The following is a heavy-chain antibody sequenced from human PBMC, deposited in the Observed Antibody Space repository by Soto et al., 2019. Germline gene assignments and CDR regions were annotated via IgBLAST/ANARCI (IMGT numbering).Heavy chain of an antibody. J-gene: IGHJ2*01. CDR2: ISGSGGST. CDR1: GFTFSSYA. D-gene: IGHD4-17*01. V-gene: IGHV3-23*01. Sequence: GGSLRLSCAASGFTFSSYAMSWVRQPPEKGLEWVSGISGSGGSTYYADSVKGRFTISRDNPKNTLYLQMNSLRAEDTAVYYCAKSRKLATVIWYFDLWRRGTLVIVSS. CDR3: AKSRKLATVIWYFDL.